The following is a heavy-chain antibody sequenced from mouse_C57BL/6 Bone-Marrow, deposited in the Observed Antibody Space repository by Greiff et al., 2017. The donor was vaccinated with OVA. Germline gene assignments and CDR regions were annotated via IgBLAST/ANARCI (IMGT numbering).Heavy chain of an antibody. CDR3: ARKGDDYDEGSWFAY. Sequence: QVQLQQPGAELVRPGTSAKLSCKASGYTFTSYWMHWVKQRPGQGLEWIGVIDPSDSYTNYNQKFKGKATLTVDTSSSTAYMQLSSLTSEDSAVYYCARKGDDYDEGSWFAYWGQGTLVTVSA. D-gene: IGHD2-4*01. CDR2: IDPSDSYT. CDR1: GYTFTSYW. V-gene: IGHV1-59*01. J-gene: IGHJ3*01.